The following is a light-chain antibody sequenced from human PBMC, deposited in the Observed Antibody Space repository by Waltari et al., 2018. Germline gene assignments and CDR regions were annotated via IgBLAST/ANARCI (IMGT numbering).Light chain of an antibody. J-gene: IGKJ1*01. CDR3: QQSYSTPHT. V-gene: IGKV1-39*01. CDR1: QIISSS. Sequence: DIQMTQSPSSLSASVGDRVTITCRASQIISSSLNWYQQKLGKAPNLLIYAASSLQSGVPARFTGGGSGTDCTLTISSLQAEDIATYYCQQSYSTPHTFGQGTKVEIK. CDR2: AAS.